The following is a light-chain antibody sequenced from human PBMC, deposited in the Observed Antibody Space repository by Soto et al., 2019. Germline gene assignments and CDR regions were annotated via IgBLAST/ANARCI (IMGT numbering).Light chain of an antibody. CDR2: ASF. Sequence: DIQMTQSPSSLSVSVGDRVTITCRASQSISNYLNWYQQTPGKAPKLLIYASFNLQSGVPSRFSVSGFGTDFTLSISSLEPEDFATYYCQQSYSTPYTFGQGTKLEIK. CDR1: QSISNY. V-gene: IGKV1-39*01. CDR3: QQSYSTPYT. J-gene: IGKJ2*01.